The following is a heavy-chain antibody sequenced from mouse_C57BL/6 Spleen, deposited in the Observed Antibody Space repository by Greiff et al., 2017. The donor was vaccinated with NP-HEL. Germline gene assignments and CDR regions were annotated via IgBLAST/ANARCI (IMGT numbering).Heavy chain of an antibody. D-gene: IGHD4-1*01. V-gene: IGHV1-82*01. CDR2: IYPGDGDT. CDR3: ARRDWDVRFDY. CDR1: GYAFSSSW. Sequence: QVQLQQSGPELVKPGASVKISCKASGYAFSSSWMNWVKQRPGKGLEWLGRIYPGDGDTNYNGKFKGKATLTADKSSSTAYMQLSSLTSEDSAVYFCARRDWDVRFDYWGQGTPLTVSS. J-gene: IGHJ2*01.